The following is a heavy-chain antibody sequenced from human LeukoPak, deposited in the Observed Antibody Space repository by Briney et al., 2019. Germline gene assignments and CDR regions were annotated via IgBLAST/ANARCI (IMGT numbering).Heavy chain of an antibody. V-gene: IGHV3-53*01. D-gene: IGHD3-22*01. CDR2: IYSGGST. CDR3: ARELPGSSGYYYDY. CDR1: GFTFSSYS. J-gene: IGHJ4*02. Sequence: GGSLRLSCAASGFTFSSYSMNWVRQAPGKGLEWVSVIYSGGSTYYADSVKGRFTISRDNSKNTLYLQMNSLRAEDTAVYYCARELPGSSGYYYDYWGQGTLVTVSS.